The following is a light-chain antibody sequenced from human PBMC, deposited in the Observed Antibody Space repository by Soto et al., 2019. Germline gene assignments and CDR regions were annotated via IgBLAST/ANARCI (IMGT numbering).Light chain of an antibody. Sequence: EIVLTQSPGTLSLSPGERATLSCRASQSVSGSYLAWYQKRPGQAPRLLIYGASSRATGIPDRFSGSGSGTDFTLTISRLKAEDLAVYYCHQDGSSPVTFGQGTKVEIK. J-gene: IGKJ1*01. V-gene: IGKV3-20*01. CDR3: HQDGSSPVT. CDR1: QSVSGSY. CDR2: GAS.